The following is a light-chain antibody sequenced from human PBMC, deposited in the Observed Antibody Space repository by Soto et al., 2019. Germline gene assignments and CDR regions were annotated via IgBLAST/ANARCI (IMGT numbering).Light chain of an antibody. CDR1: SSNIGSNY. CDR2: ANN. CDR3: AVWDDGLSGWV. Sequence: QSVLTQPPSASGTPGQRVTISCSGSSSNIGSNYVFWYHQLPGTAPKLLIYANNQRSSGVPDRVSGSKSSTSASLAISGLRSEDEADYYCAVWDDGLSGWVLGGGTKLTVL. J-gene: IGLJ3*02. V-gene: IGLV1-47*02.